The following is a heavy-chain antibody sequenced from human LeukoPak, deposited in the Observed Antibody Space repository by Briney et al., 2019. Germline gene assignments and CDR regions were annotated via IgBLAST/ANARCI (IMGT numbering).Heavy chain of an antibody. J-gene: IGHJ4*02. CDR2: INAGNGNT. Sequence: ASVKVSCKASGYTFTSYAMHWVRQAPGQRLEWMGWINAGNGNTKYSQKFQGRVTITRDTSASTAYMELSSLRSEGTAVYYCAREEGGVAVAGNGFDYWGQGTLVTVSS. D-gene: IGHD6-19*01. V-gene: IGHV1-3*01. CDR1: GYTFTSYA. CDR3: AREEGGVAVAGNGFDY.